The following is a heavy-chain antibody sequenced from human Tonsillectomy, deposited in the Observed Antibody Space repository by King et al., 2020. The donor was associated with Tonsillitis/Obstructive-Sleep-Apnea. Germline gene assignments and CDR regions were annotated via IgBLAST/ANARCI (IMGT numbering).Heavy chain of an antibody. V-gene: IGHV3-33*01. Sequence: VQLVESGGGVVQPGRSLRLSCAASGFTFSSYGMHWVRQAPRKGLEWVAVIWYDGINKYYADSVKGRFTISRDNSKNTLYLQMNSLRAEDTAVYYCARAYSSRGRGSGVEYFLDYWGQGTLVTVSS. J-gene: IGHJ4*02. D-gene: IGHD2-15*01. CDR1: GFTFSSYG. CDR2: IWYDGINK. CDR3: ARAYSSRGRGSGVEYFLDY.